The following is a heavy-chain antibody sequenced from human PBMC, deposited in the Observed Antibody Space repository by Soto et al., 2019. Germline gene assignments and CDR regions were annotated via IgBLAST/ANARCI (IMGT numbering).Heavy chain of an antibody. CDR2: ISGSGGST. Sequence: GVSLRLSCAASGFTFSSYAMSWVRQTPGKGLEWVSAISGSGGSTYYADSVKGRFTISRDNSKNTLYLQMNSLRAEDTAVYYCAGSIAVVPFDYWGQGTLVTVSS. J-gene: IGHJ4*02. D-gene: IGHD6-19*01. V-gene: IGHV3-23*01. CDR1: GFTFSSYA. CDR3: AGSIAVVPFDY.